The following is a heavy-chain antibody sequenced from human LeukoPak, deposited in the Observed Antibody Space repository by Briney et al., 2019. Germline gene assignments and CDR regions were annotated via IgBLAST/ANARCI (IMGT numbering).Heavy chain of an antibody. CDR3: ARGLRAVPAPVSD. Sequence: PSQTLSLTCTVSGGSISSGGYYWSWIRQPPGKGLGWIGYIYHSGSTYYNPSLKSRVTISVDRSKNQFSLKLSPVTAADTAVYYCARGLRAVPAPVSDWGQGTLVTVSS. CDR2: IYHSGST. D-gene: IGHD2-2*01. J-gene: IGHJ4*02. V-gene: IGHV4-30-2*01. CDR1: GGSISSGGYY.